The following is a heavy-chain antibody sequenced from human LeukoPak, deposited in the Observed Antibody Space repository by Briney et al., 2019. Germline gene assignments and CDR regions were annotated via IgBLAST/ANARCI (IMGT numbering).Heavy chain of an antibody. D-gene: IGHD2-2*03. CDR1: GGTFSSYA. J-gene: IGHJ5*02. CDR3: ARLDRNWFDP. Sequence: SVKVSCKASGGTFSSYAISWVRQAPGQGLEWMGRIIPIFGTANYAQKFQGRVTITTDESTSAAYMELSSLRSEDTAVYYCARLDRNWFDPWGQGTLVTVSS. CDR2: IIPIFGTA. V-gene: IGHV1-69*05.